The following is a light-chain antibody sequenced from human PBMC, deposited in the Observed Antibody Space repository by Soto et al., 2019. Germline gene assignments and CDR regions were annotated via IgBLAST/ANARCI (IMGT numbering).Light chain of an antibody. CDR1: QIVSSSY. Sequence: EIVLTQSPGTLSLSPGERATLSCRASQIVSSSYLAWYQQKPGQAPRLLIYGASSRATGIPDKFSGSGSGTDFTLTISRLDPEDFAVYYCQQYDISPLTFGGGTKVEIK. V-gene: IGKV3-20*01. CDR3: QQYDISPLT. J-gene: IGKJ4*01. CDR2: GAS.